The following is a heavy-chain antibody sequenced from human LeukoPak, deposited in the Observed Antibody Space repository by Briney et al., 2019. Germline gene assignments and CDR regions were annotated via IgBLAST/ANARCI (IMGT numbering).Heavy chain of an antibody. CDR2: ISGSGGST. Sequence: GGSLSLPCAASGFTFSSYAMSWVRQAPGKGLEWVSAISGSGGSTYYADSVKGRFTISRDNSKNTLYLQMNSLRDEDTAVYYCAKRGDYDYVWGSYPWGAFDIWGQGTMVTVSS. D-gene: IGHD3-16*02. V-gene: IGHV3-23*01. J-gene: IGHJ3*02. CDR3: AKRGDYDYVWGSYPWGAFDI. CDR1: GFTFSSYA.